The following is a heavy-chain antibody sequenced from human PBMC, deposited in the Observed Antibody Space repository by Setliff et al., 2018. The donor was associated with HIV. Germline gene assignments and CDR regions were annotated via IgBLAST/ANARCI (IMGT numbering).Heavy chain of an antibody. CDR3: ARQDGTTVLSKDFDY. V-gene: IGHV1-18*01. Sequence: ASVKVSCKASGYTFTSYGVSWVRRAPGQGLEWMGWISGYSGNTNYAQKLQGRVTMTTDTSTSTAYMELSSLRSDDTAVYYCARQDGTTVLSKDFDYWGQGTLVTVSS. CDR2: ISGYSGNT. D-gene: IGHD4-17*01. J-gene: IGHJ4*02. CDR1: GYTFTSYG.